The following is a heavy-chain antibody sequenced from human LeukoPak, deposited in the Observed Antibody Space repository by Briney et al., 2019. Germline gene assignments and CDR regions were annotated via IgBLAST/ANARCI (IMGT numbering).Heavy chain of an antibody. CDR3: ARRLEYSGSKGVFDY. CDR1: GFTFSSYG. Sequence: GGSLRLSCAASGFTFSSYGMHWVRQAPGKGLEWVSIIYSGGYTDYADSVKGRFTISRDNSKNTLDLQMNSLRAEDTAVYYCARRLEYSGSKGVFDYWGQGTLVTVSS. J-gene: IGHJ4*02. D-gene: IGHD1-26*01. CDR2: IYSGGYT. V-gene: IGHV3-66*01.